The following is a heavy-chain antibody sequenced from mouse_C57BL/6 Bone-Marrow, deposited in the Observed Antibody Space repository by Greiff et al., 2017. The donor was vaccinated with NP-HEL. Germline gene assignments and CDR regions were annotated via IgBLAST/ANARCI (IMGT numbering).Heavy chain of an antibody. Sequence: VQLQQSGAELARPGASVKLSCKASGYTFTSYGISWVKQRTGQGLEWIGEIYPRRGNTYYNEKFKGKATLTADKSSSTAYMELRSLTSEDSAVYFCARWPITTVVATPFDYWGQGTTLTVSS. V-gene: IGHV1-81*01. CDR1: GYTFTSYG. CDR3: ARWPITTVVATPFDY. D-gene: IGHD1-1*01. CDR2: IYPRRGNT. J-gene: IGHJ2*01.